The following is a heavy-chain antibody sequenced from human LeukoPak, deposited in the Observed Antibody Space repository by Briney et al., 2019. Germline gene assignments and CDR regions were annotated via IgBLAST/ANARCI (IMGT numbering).Heavy chain of an antibody. D-gene: IGHD6-19*01. J-gene: IGHJ5*02. CDR2: ISSSSSYI. CDR1: GFTFSSYS. V-gene: IGHV3-21*01. CDR3: ASMAVAGPDP. Sequence: RPGGSLRLSCAAPGFTFSSYSMNWVRQAPGKGLEWVSSISSSSSYIYYADSVKGRFTISRDNAKNSLYLQMNSLRAEDTAVYYCASMAVAGPDPWGQGTLVTVSS.